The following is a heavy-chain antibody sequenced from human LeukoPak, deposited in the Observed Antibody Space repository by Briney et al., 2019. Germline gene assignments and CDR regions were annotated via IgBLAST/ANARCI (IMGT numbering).Heavy chain of an antibody. CDR2: IRSKANNYAT. V-gene: IGHV3-73*01. CDR1: GFTFSGSA. Sequence: PGGSLRLSCAASGFTFSGSAMHWVRQASGKGLEWVGRIRSKANNYATAYAASVKGRFTISRDDSENTAYLQMNSLRAEDTAVYYCTGGTAYSGYGGYWGQGTLVTVSS. CDR3: TGGTAYSGYGGY. J-gene: IGHJ4*02. D-gene: IGHD6-25*01.